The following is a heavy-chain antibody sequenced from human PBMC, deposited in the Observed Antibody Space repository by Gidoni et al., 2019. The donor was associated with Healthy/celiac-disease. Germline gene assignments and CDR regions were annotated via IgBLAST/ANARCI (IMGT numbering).Heavy chain of an antibody. V-gene: IGHV3-33*01. J-gene: IGHJ6*02. CDR3: ARDDGGGGMDV. CDR1: GFTFSSYG. CDR2: IWYDGSNK. D-gene: IGHD3-16*01. Sequence: QVQLVESGGGVVQPGRSLRLSCAASGFTFSSYGMHWVRQAPGKGLEWVAVIWYDGSNKYYADSVKGRFTISRDNSKNTLYQQMNSLRAEDTAVYYCARDDGGGGMDVWGQGTTVTVSS.